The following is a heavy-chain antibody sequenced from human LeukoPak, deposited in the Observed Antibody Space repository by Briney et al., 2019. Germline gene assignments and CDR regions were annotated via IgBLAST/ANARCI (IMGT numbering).Heavy chain of an antibody. V-gene: IGHV3-53*05. CDR1: GFTVSSNY. J-gene: IGHJ4*02. D-gene: IGHD2-15*01. Sequence: GGSLRLSCAASGFTVSSNYMSWVRQAPGKGLEWVSVIYSGGSTYYADSVKGRFTISGDNSKNTVYLQMNSLRAEDTAVYYCAKHGLPLVVISAPLDYWGQGTLVTVAS. CDR2: IYSGGST. CDR3: AKHGLPLVVISAPLDY.